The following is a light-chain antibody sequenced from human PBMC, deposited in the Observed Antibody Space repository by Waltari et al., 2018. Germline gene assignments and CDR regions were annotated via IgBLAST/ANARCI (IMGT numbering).Light chain of an antibody. CDR1: ALPKHY. Sequence: YELTQTPSVSVSPGQTAKLPCPGEALPKHYVYWYQKKPGQAPVLVILKDTERPAEVPERFSGSTSGTRVTLTISGAQAEDEADYYCQSVDSTGSYVVFGGGTKLTVL. CDR2: KDT. V-gene: IGLV3-25*03. J-gene: IGLJ2*01. CDR3: QSVDSTGSYVV.